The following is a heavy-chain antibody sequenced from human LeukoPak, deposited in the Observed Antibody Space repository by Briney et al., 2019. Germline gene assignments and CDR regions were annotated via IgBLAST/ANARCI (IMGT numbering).Heavy chain of an antibody. V-gene: IGHV3-30-3*01. Sequence: GGSLRLSCAASGFTFSSYAMHWVRQAPGKGLEWVAVISYDGSNKYYADSVKGRFTISRDNSKNTLYLQMNSLRAEDTAVYYCARDSLSGSQDYWGQGTLVTVSS. CDR2: ISYDGSNK. CDR1: GFTFSSYA. D-gene: IGHD1-26*01. CDR3: ARDSLSGSQDY. J-gene: IGHJ4*02.